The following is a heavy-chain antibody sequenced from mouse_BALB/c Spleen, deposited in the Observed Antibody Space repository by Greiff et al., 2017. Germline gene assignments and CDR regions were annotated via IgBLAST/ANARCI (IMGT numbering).Heavy chain of an antibody. V-gene: IGHV5-17*02. CDR1: GFTFSSFG. J-gene: IGHJ1*01. CDR3: ARSHYYGSFSYWYFDV. D-gene: IGHD1-1*01. Sequence: EVMLVESGGGLVQPGGSRKLSCAASGFTFSSFGMHWVRQAPEKGLEWVAYISSGSSTIYYADTVKGRFTISRDNPKNTLFLQMTSLRSEDTAMYYCARSHYYGSFSYWYFDVWGAGTTVTVSS. CDR2: ISSGSSTI.